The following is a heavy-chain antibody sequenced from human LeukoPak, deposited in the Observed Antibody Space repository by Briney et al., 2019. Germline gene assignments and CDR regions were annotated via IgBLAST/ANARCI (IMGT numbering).Heavy chain of an antibody. D-gene: IGHD4-17*01. CDR1: GYTFTGYY. CDR3: VRLGDLYGDYAIHDD. Sequence: ASVKVSCTASGYTFTGYYMHWVRQAPGQGLEWMGWINPNSGGTNYAQKFQGRVTMTRDTSISTAYLQWSSLKASDTAMYYCVRLGDLYGDYAIHDDWGQGTQVTVSS. V-gene: IGHV1-2*02. J-gene: IGHJ4*02. CDR2: INPNSGGT.